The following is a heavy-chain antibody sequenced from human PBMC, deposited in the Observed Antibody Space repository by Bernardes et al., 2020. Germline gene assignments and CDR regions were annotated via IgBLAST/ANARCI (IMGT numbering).Heavy chain of an antibody. D-gene: IGHD2-15*01. J-gene: IGHJ4*02. Sequence: WGSLRLSCAASGFTVSNFEMNWVRQAPGKGLDWISYIRHSSTSTSYADSVKGRFTISRDNARNSLYLQMNSLRPEDTALYYCARFSYTWYSAMVYWGQGTMVTVSS. CDR1: GFTVSNFE. CDR3: ARFSYTWYSAMVY. CDR2: IRHSSTST. V-gene: IGHV3-48*03.